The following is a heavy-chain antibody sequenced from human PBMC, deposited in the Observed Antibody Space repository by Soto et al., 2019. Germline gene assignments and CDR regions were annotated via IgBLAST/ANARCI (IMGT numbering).Heavy chain of an antibody. CDR3: AGGGVRGVITRTRDYYGMHV. CDR1: GYSFTSYW. V-gene: IGHV5-51*01. Sequence: GESLKISCNGSGYSFTSYWIGWGRQMPGKGLEWMGIIYPGDSDTRYSPSFQGQVTISADKSISTAYLQWSSLKASDTAMYYCAGGGVRGVITRTRDYYGMHVWGQGTTVTV. D-gene: IGHD3-10*01. J-gene: IGHJ6*02. CDR2: IYPGDSDT.